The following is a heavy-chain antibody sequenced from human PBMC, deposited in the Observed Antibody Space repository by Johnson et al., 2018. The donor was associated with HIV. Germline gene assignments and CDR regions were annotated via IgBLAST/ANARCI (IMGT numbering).Heavy chain of an antibody. CDR2: ISYDGSNK. CDR3: ARVFLGSSWYSDAFDI. J-gene: IGHJ3*02. CDR1: GFTFNSYA. Sequence: QVHLVESGGGVVRPGGSLRLSCAASGFTFNSYAMHWVRQAPGRGLAWVAVISYDGSNKYYADSVQGRFTISRANSKNTLYLQMNSLRAEDTAVYYCARVFLGSSWYSDAFDIWGQGTMVTVSS. D-gene: IGHD6-13*01. V-gene: IGHV3-30-3*01.